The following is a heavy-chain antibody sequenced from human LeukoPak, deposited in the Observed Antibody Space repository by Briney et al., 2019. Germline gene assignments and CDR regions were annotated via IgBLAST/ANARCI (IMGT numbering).Heavy chain of an antibody. V-gene: IGHV1-69*04. Sequence: SVTVSCKASGGTFSSYAISWVRQAPGQGLEWMGRIIPILGIANYAQKFQGRVTITADKSTSTAYMELSSLRSEDTAVYYCAIDWGGYVVWGLYYYYYGMDVWGQGTTVTVSS. D-gene: IGHD5-12*01. CDR3: AIDWGGYVVWGLYYYYYGMDV. CDR1: GGTFSSYA. J-gene: IGHJ6*02. CDR2: IIPILGIA.